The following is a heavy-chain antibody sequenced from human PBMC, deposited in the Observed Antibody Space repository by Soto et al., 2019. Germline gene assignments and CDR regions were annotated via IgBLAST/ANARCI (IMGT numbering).Heavy chain of an antibody. CDR3: AGDEDTAMVPYGMDV. Sequence: GGSLRLSCAASGFTFSSYSMNWVRQAQGKGLEWVSSISSSSSYIYYADSVKGRFTISRDNAKNSLYLQMNSLRAEDTAVYYCAGDEDTAMVPYGMDVWGQGTTVTVSS. CDR1: GFTFSSYS. J-gene: IGHJ6*02. V-gene: IGHV3-21*01. CDR2: ISSSSSYI. D-gene: IGHD5-18*01.